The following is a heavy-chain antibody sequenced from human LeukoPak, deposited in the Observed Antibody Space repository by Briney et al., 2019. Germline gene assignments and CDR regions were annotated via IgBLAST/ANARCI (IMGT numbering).Heavy chain of an antibody. CDR3: AKAGRRDSVFDY. CDR2: IKQDESEK. D-gene: IGHD3-10*01. J-gene: IGHJ4*02. V-gene: IGHV3-7*04. CDR1: GLTFSSYW. Sequence: PGGSLRLSCAASGLTFSSYWMSWVRQAPGKGLEWVANIKQDESEKHYVDSVKGRFTISRDNAKNSLYLQMNILRADDTAVYYCAKAGRRDSVFDYWGQGSLVTVSS.